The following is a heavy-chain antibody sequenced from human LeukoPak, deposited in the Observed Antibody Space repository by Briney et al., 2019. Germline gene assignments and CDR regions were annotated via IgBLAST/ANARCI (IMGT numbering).Heavy chain of an antibody. J-gene: IGHJ5*02. CDR2: INHSGST. D-gene: IGHD2-2*02. Sequence: SETLSLTCAVYGGSFSGYYWSWIRQPPGKGLEWIGEINHSGSTNYNPSLKSRVTISVDTSKNQFSLKLSSVTAADTAVYYCARVGIVVVPAAIGGWFDPWGQGTLVTVSS. V-gene: IGHV4-34*09. CDR3: ARVGIVVVPAAIGGWFDP. CDR1: GGSFSGYY.